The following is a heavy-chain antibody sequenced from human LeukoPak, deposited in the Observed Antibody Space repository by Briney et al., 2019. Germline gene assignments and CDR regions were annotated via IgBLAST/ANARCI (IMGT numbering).Heavy chain of an antibody. CDR2: ISYDGSNK. J-gene: IGHJ3*02. D-gene: IGHD3-10*01. CDR1: GFTFSSYA. Sequence: GGSLRLSCAASGFTFSSYAMHWVRQAPGKGLEWVAVISYDGSNKYYADSVKGRFTISRDDPKNTLYLQMNSLRAEDTAVYYCARDAERIRATDGFDIWGQGTIVTVTS. CDR3: ARDAERIRATDGFDI. V-gene: IGHV3-30*14.